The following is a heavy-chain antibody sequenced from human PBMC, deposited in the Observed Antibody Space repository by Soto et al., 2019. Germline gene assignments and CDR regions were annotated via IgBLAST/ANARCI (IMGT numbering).Heavy chain of an antibody. D-gene: IGHD2-21*01. V-gene: IGHV4-4*02. J-gene: IGHJ3*02. CDR3: ARDPSGVASDAFDI. CDR2: NYHSGPA. Sequence: QVQLQESGPGLVKPSGTLSLTCTVSGGSISSDNWWTWVRQPPGKGLEWIGENYHSGPANYKPSLKSGITMSVDKSKNQFSLNLPSVTAADAAVYYCARDPSGVASDAFDIWGQGTMVIVSS. CDR1: GGSISSDNW.